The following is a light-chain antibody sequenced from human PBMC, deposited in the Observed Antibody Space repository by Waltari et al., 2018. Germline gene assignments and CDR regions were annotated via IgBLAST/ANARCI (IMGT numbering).Light chain of an antibody. Sequence: VMTHPPRPLSVTPGKPASFSCNSRKTLLHIDGNTFLFWYMQKPGQSPHLLIYDVSSRFSGVPDRFSGSGSGTDFTLKISRVEAEDTGVYYCMQGVHLPLTFGGGTKVEI. J-gene: IGKJ4*01. CDR3: MQGVHLPLT. CDR1: KTLLHIDGNTF. CDR2: DVS. V-gene: IGKV2-29*02.